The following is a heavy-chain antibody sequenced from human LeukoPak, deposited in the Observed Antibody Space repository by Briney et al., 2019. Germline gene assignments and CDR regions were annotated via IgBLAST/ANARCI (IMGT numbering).Heavy chain of an antibody. Sequence: GGALRLSCAASGFTFSRDSMTWVRQAPGKGLEWVSSISSSSSYIYYADSVKGRFTISRDNAKNSLYLQMNSLRAEDTAVYYCAREVGANYYYGMDVWGQGTTVTVSS. J-gene: IGHJ6*02. D-gene: IGHD1-26*01. CDR1: GFTFSRDS. CDR3: AREVGANYYYGMDV. V-gene: IGHV3-21*01. CDR2: ISSSSSYI.